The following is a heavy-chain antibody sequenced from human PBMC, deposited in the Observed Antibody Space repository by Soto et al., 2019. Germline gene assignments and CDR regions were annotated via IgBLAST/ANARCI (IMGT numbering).Heavy chain of an antibody. CDR2: ISGSGGST. D-gene: IGHD6-6*01. J-gene: IGHJ6*02. CDR1: GFTFSSYT. CDR3: AKTVAARSYYYYGMDV. Sequence: PWWSLRLSCSASGFTFSSYTMSWFRQAPGKGLEWVSAISGSGGSTYYADSVKGRFTISRDNSKNTLYLQMNSLRAEDTAVYYCAKTVAARSYYYYGMDVWGQGTTVTVSS. V-gene: IGHV3-23*01.